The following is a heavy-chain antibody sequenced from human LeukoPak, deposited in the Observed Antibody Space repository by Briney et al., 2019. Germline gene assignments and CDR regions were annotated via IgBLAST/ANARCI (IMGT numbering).Heavy chain of an antibody. CDR1: GGSFSGYY. Sequence: SETLSLTCAVYGGSFSGYYWSWIRQPPGKGLEWIGEINHSGSTNYNPSLKSRVTISVDTSKSQFSLKLSSVTAADTAVYYCARGPRGIAVAGINYWGQGTLVTVSS. V-gene: IGHV4-34*01. CDR3: ARGPRGIAVAGINY. J-gene: IGHJ4*02. D-gene: IGHD6-19*01. CDR2: INHSGST.